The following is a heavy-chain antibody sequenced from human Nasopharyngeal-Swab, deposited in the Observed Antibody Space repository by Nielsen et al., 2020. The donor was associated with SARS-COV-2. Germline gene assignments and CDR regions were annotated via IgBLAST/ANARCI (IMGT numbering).Heavy chain of an antibody. D-gene: IGHD3-10*01. CDR1: GFSITSGYY. V-gene: IGHV4-38-2*02. J-gene: IGHJ5*02. Sequence: SETLSLTCSVSGFSITSGYYWGWIRQPPGKGLEWIGTIYHSGSTYDNPSLESRVTISVDTSKNQFSLKLSSVTAADTAVYYCARDGVIWFGEMGHNWFDPWGQGTLVTVSS. CDR3: ARDGVIWFGEMGHNWFDP. CDR2: IYHSGST.